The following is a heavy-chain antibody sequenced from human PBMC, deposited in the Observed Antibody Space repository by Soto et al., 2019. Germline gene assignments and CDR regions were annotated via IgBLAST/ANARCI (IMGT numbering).Heavy chain of an antibody. CDR1: GGSINSVDHY. D-gene: IGHD1-26*01. V-gene: IGHV4-30-4*01. CDR2: IYYSGST. CDR3: AREIGGNYFDY. J-gene: IGHJ4*02. Sequence: SETLSLTCTVSGGSINSVDHYWSWIRQPPGKGLEWIGYIYYSGSTYYNPSLKSRVTISVDTSKNQLSLKLSSVTAADTAVYYCAREIGGNYFDYWGQGTLVTVSS.